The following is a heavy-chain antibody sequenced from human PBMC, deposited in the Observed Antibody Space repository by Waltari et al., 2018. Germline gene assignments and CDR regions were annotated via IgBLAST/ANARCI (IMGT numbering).Heavy chain of an antibody. V-gene: IGHV4-39*07. J-gene: IGHJ6*02. CDR3: ARYSSSPYYYGMDV. D-gene: IGHD6-13*01. CDR1: GGSISRRNSY. Sequence: QLQLQESGPGLAKPSETLSLTCAVSGGSISRRNSYWGWIRPPPGKGLEWIGSIYYSGSTYYNPSLKSRVTISVDTSKNQFSLKLSSVTAADTAVYYCARYSSSPYYYGMDVWGQGTTVTVSS. CDR2: IYYSGST.